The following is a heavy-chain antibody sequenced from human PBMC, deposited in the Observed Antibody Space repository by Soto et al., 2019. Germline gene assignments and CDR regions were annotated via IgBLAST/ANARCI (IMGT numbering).Heavy chain of an antibody. D-gene: IGHD3-9*01. CDR2: IIPIFGTA. J-gene: IGHJ6*02. Sequence: GASVKVSCKASGGTFSSYAISWVRQAPGQGLEWMGGIIPIFGTANYAQKFQGRVTITADESTSTAYMELSSLRSEDTAVYYCARPTFEANYYYYGMDVWGQGTTVTVSS. CDR1: GGTFSSYA. V-gene: IGHV1-69*13. CDR3: ARPTFEANYYYYGMDV.